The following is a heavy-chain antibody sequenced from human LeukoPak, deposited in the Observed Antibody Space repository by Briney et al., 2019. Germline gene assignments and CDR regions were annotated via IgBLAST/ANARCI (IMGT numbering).Heavy chain of an antibody. Sequence: GGSLRISCAASGFTFSSYAMSWVRQAPGKGLEWVSAISGSGGSTYYADSVKGQFTISRDNFKNTLFLQMNSLRAEDTAVYYCARGGYSYGFDYWGQGTLVTVSS. J-gene: IGHJ4*02. D-gene: IGHD5-18*01. CDR2: ISGSGGST. V-gene: IGHV3-23*01. CDR1: GFTFSSYA. CDR3: ARGGYSYGFDY.